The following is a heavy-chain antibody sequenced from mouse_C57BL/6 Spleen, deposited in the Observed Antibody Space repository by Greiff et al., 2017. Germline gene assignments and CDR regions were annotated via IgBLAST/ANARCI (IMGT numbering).Heavy chain of an antibody. CDR2: ISYDGSN. V-gene: IGHV3-6*01. Sequence: EVKLMESGPGLVKPSQSLSITCSVTGYSITSCYYWNWIRQFPGNKLEWMGYISYDGSNNYNPSLKNPISITRDTSKNQFFLKLNSVTTEDTATYYCARAYNDYGSSPPFAYWGQGTLVTVSA. J-gene: IGHJ3*01. CDR3: ARAYNDYGSSPPFAY. D-gene: IGHD1-1*01. CDR1: GYSITSCYY.